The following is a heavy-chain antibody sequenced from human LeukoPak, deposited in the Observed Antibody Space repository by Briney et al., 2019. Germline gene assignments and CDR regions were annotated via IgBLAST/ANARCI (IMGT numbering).Heavy chain of an antibody. CDR2: IYTTGVT. CDR1: GDSISHGTYY. CDR3: AREFLASRRNWVDP. D-gene: IGHD6-6*01. V-gene: IGHV4-61*02. Sequence: SQTLSLTCSVSGDSISHGTYYWSWIRQPAGQGLEWIGRIYTTGVTNYNPSLKTRVTISVDASLNQFSLNLTSVTAADTAVYYCAREFLASRRNWVDPWGQGTLVTVSS. J-gene: IGHJ5*02.